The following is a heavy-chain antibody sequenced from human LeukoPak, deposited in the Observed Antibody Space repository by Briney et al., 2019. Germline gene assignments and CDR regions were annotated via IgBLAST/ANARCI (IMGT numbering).Heavy chain of an antibody. CDR2: IYYSGST. CDR3: ARVDDILTGPFDY. Sequence: PSETLSPTCTVSGGSVSSGSYYWSWIRQPPGKGLEWIGYIYYSGSTNYNPSLKSRVTISVDTSKNQFSLKLSSVTAADTAVYYCARVDDILTGPFDYWGQGTLVTVSS. D-gene: IGHD3-9*01. V-gene: IGHV4-61*01. J-gene: IGHJ4*02. CDR1: GGSVSSGSYY.